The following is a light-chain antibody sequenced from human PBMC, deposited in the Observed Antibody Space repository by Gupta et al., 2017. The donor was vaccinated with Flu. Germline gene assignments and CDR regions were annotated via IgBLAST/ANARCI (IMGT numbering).Light chain of an antibody. Sequence: EIVLTPSPGTLSLSPGERATLSCRASQSVTSNSLAWYQHNPGQAPRLLIYAASNRATGIPDRFSGSGSGTDFTLTISRLEPGDFAVYYCQQYGTSPWTFGQGTRVEIK. CDR1: QSVTSNS. J-gene: IGKJ1*01. CDR2: AAS. CDR3: QQYGTSPWT. V-gene: IGKV3-20*01.